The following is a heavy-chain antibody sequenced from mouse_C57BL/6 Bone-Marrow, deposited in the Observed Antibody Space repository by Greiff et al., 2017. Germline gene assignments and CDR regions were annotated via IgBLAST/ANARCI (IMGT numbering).Heavy chain of an antibody. CDR2: ISTLAYSI. CDR1: GFTFSDYG. Sequence: EVQGVESGGGLVQPGGSLKLSCAASGFTFSDYGMAWVRQAPRKGPEWVAFISTLAYSIYYADTVTGRFPFSRENAKNTLYLERSSLRSEDTAKYYCAGLGYYDYAMDYWGQGTSVTVSS. D-gene: IGHD2-3*01. CDR3: AGLGYYDYAMDY. V-gene: IGHV5-15*01. J-gene: IGHJ4*01.